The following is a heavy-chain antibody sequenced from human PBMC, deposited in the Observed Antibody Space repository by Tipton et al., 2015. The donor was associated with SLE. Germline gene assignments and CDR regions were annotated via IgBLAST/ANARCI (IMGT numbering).Heavy chain of an antibody. J-gene: IGHJ4*02. CDR3: ARVVSTGHDY. V-gene: IGHV3-7*04. D-gene: IGHD2-2*01. CDR1: GFTFSSSW. Sequence: GSLRLSCAASGFTFSSSWMSWVRQAPGIGLEWVANIKPDGSDKYYVDSMKGRFSISRDNARNSLYLQMNSLRAEGTAVYYCARVVSTGHDYWGQGTLVTVSS. CDR2: IKPDGSDK.